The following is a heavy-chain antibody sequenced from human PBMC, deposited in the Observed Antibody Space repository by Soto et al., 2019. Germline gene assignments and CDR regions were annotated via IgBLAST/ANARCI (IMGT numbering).Heavy chain of an antibody. V-gene: IGHV1-46*01. J-gene: IGHJ4*02. CDR3: KRVDRSCYLGMYFFDH. CDR1: GGTLSSYT. Sequence: ASVKVSCKASGGTLSSYTGSWVRQAPGQGLEWKGIINPSDGSTTYAQKYQGRVYMNRDKSTSTLNMELSSLSYEDTALNNSKRVDRSCYLGMYFFDHWGQGTQVTVSS. CDR2: INPSDGST. D-gene: IGHD3-22*01.